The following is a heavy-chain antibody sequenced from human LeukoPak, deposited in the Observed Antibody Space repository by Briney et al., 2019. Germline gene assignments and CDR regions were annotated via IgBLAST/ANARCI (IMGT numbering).Heavy chain of an antibody. Sequence: ASVKVSCKASGYTFTSYDINWVRQAAGQGLEWMGEVDPNTGNTAYSQKFQGRVTMTRSTSITTAYMELSSLRSEDTAVYYCARNYYDSSGLLLWGQGTLVTVSS. CDR2: VDPNTGNT. V-gene: IGHV1-8*01. J-gene: IGHJ4*02. D-gene: IGHD3-22*01. CDR1: GYTFTSYD. CDR3: ARNYYDSSGLLL.